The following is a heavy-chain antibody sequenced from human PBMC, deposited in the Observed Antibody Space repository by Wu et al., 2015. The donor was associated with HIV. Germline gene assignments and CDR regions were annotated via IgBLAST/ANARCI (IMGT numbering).Heavy chain of an antibody. Sequence: QVQLVQSGAEVKKPGASVKVSCKASGYTFTGYYMHWVRQAPGQGLEWMGWINPNSGGTNYAQKFQGRVTMTRDTSISTAYMELSRLRSDDTAVYYCARDGDGSGSYLNYYYGMDVWGQGTTVTVSS. D-gene: IGHD3-10*01. V-gene: IGHV1-2*02. CDR2: INPNSGGT. J-gene: IGHJ6*02. CDR1: GYTFTGYY. CDR3: ARDGDGSGSYLNYYYGMDV.